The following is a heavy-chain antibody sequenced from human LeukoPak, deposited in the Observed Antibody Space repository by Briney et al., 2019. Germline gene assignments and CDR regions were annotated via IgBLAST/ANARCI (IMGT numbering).Heavy chain of an antibody. CDR3: AREGYCSSTSCYAAESYYYYGMDV. V-gene: IGHV1-2*02. CDR2: INPNSGGT. Sequence: ASVKVSCKASGYTFTGYYMHWVRQAPGQGLEWMGWINPNSGGTNYAQKFQGRVTMTRDTSISTAYMELSRLRSDDTAVYYCAREGYCSSTSCYAAESYYYYGMDVWGQGTTVTVSS. J-gene: IGHJ6*02. D-gene: IGHD2-2*01. CDR1: GYTFTGYY.